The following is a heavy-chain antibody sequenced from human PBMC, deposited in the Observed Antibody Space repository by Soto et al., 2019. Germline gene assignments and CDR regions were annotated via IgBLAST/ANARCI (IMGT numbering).Heavy chain of an antibody. J-gene: IGHJ6*02. V-gene: IGHV1-69*12. D-gene: IGHD1-26*01. CDR1: GGTFSSYA. CDR2: IIPIFGTA. CDR3: GRGDIVGATSVYYYGVDV. Sequence: QVQLVQSGAEVKKPGSSVKVSCKASGGTFSSYAISWVRQAPGQGLEWMGGIIPIFGTANYAQKFQGRVTITADESTSTARLVRSSLRSEDTAVYYCGRGDIVGATSVYYYGVDVWGQGTTVSVFS.